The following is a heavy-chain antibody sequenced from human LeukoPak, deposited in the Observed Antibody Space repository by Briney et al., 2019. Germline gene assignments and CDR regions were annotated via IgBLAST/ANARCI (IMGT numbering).Heavy chain of an antibody. V-gene: IGHV4-38-2*02. D-gene: IGHD2-21*02. CDR1: GGSFSGYY. Sequence: SETLSLTCSLSGGSFSGYYWGWIRQSPGKGLEWIGSIYHGGSTYYNPSLRSRVIVSVDTSKNHFSLKMSSVTAADTAVYYRARDLASCAGDCYSDGFDYWGQGALVTVSS. CDR3: ARDLASCAGDCYSDGFDY. J-gene: IGHJ4*02. CDR2: IYHGGST.